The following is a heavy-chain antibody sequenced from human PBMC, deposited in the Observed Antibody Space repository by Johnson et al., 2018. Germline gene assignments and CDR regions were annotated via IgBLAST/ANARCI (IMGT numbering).Heavy chain of an antibody. D-gene: IGHD3-10*01. J-gene: IGHJ3*02. Sequence: VQLVESGGGLVQPGGSLRLSCAASGFTFSSYNMNWVRQAPGKGLEWVSYISSSSGTIYYAASVKGRFTISRDNAKNSRYLQMKGLRAEVTAVYYCARGGLLWLGELLFGAFDIWGQGTMVTVSS. CDR3: ARGGLLWLGELLFGAFDI. CDR2: ISSSSGTI. V-gene: IGHV3-48*01. CDR1: GFTFSSYN.